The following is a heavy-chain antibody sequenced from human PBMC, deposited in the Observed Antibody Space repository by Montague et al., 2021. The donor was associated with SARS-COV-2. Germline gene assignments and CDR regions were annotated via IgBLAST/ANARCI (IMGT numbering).Heavy chain of an antibody. CDR1: GYIFGNYG. D-gene: IGHD3-9*01. V-gene: IGHV1-18*01. J-gene: IGHJ4*02. CDR3: ARGPEPYHGTLTGYSNDY. CDR2: ISAYNGDT. Sequence: SVKVSCKASGYIFGNYGMSWVRQAPGQGLEWMGWISAYNGDTLYAENLQDRVIMTTDTSTSTGFMELRSLASDDTAVYYCARGPEPYHGTLTGYSNDYWGQGTLVTVSS.